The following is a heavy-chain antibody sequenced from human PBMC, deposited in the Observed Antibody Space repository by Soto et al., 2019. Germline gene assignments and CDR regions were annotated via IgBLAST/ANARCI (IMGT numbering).Heavy chain of an antibody. CDR2: ISGSGGST. CDR3: AKGPSGSYSYFDS. Sequence: EVQLLESGGGLVQPGGSLRLSCAAPGFTFSSYAMSWVRQAPGKGLEWVSAISGSGGSTYYADSVKGRFTISRDNSKNTLYLQMNSLRAEDTAVYYCAKGPSGSYSYFDSWGQGTLVTVSS. D-gene: IGHD1-26*01. J-gene: IGHJ4*02. CDR1: GFTFSSYA. V-gene: IGHV3-23*01.